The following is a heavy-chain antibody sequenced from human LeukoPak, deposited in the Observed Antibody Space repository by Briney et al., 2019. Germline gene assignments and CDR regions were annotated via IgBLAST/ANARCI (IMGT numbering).Heavy chain of an antibody. V-gene: IGHV3-11*01. CDR2: ISSSGSTI. CDR3: ARVVRDVAVAGKSASRYYYYYYMDV. CDR1: GFTFSDYY. D-gene: IGHD6-19*01. J-gene: IGHJ6*03. Sequence: GGSLRLSCAASGFTFSDYYMSWIRQAPGKGLEWVSYISSSGSTIYYADSVKGRFTISRDNAKNSLYLQMNSLRAEDTAVYYCARVVRDVAVAGKSASRYYYYYYMDVWGKGTTVTVSS.